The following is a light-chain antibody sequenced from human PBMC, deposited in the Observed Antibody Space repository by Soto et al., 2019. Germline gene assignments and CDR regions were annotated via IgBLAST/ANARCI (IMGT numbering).Light chain of an antibody. J-gene: IGKJ4*01. CDR2: DAS. V-gene: IGKV3-11*01. CDR1: QSVSTY. Sequence: EIVLTQSPATLSMSPGERATLSCRASQSVSTYLAWYQQKPGQAPRLLIFDASNRAPGIPSRFSGSGSGTNYTLTISRLEPEDFAGYFCQQRSHWPPLTFGGGTKVEIK. CDR3: QQRSHWPPLT.